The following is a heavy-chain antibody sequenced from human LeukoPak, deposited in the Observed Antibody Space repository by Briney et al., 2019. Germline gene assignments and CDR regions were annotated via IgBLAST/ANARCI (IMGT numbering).Heavy chain of an antibody. CDR1: GGSISSSSYY. Sequence: SETLSLTCTVSGGSISSSSYYWGWIRQPPGKGLEWIGSIYYSGSTYYNPSLKSRVTISVDTSKNQFSLKLSSVTAADTAVYYCARDPLYYYGSGSYPDYWGQGTLVTVSS. J-gene: IGHJ4*02. D-gene: IGHD3-10*01. CDR3: ARDPLYYYGSGSYPDY. V-gene: IGHV4-39*07. CDR2: IYYSGST.